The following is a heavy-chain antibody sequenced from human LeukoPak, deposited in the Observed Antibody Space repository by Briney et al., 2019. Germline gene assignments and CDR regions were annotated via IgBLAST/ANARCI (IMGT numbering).Heavy chain of an antibody. Sequence: ASVKVSCKASGYTFTSYYMHWVRQAPGQGLEWMGIINPSGGSTSYAQKFQGRVTMTRDTSTSTVYMELSSLRSEDTAVYYCARNLITGTDEYYYYYYMGVWGKGTTVTVSS. J-gene: IGHJ6*03. CDR1: GYTFTSYY. CDR2: INPSGGST. V-gene: IGHV1-46*01. D-gene: IGHD1-7*01. CDR3: ARNLITGTDEYYYYYYMGV.